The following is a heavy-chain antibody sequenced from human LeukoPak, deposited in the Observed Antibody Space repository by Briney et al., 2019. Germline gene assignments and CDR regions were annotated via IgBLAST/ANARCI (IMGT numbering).Heavy chain of an antibody. Sequence: GESLKISCKGSGYSFTSYWIGWVRQMPGKGLEWMGIIYPGDSDTRYSPSFQGQVTISADKSISTAYLQWSSLKASDTAMYYCARLGDFWSGYSNWFDPWGQGTLVTVSS. V-gene: IGHV5-51*01. CDR1: GYSFTSYW. J-gene: IGHJ5*02. CDR2: IYPGDSDT. D-gene: IGHD3-3*01. CDR3: ARLGDFWSGYSNWFDP.